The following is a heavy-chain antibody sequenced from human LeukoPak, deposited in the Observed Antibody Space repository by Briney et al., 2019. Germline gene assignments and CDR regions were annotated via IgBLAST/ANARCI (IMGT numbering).Heavy chain of an antibody. Sequence: PSETLSLTCTVSGGSISSYYWSWIRQPPGKGLEWIGYIYYSGSTNYNPSLKSRVTISVDTSKNQFSLKLSSVTAADTAVYYCARDQREPPAAPGDYYYYYMDVWGKGTTVTVSS. CDR2: IYYSGST. CDR1: GGSISSYY. CDR3: ARDQREPPAAPGDYYYYYMDV. D-gene: IGHD2-2*01. J-gene: IGHJ6*03. V-gene: IGHV4-59*01.